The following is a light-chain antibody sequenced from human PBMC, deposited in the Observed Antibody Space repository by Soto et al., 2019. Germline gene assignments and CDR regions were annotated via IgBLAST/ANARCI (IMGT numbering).Light chain of an antibody. J-gene: IGLJ3*02. CDR1: SSNIGGNH. CDR2: RNN. Sequence: QPVLTQPPSASGTPGQRVIIPCSGGSSNIGGNHVYWYRQLPGTAPTLLISRNNQRPSGVPDRFSGSKSGTAASLTISGIRSEDEAVYHCAAWDDSLSGPVFGGGTQLTVL. CDR3: AAWDDSLSGPV. V-gene: IGLV1-47*01.